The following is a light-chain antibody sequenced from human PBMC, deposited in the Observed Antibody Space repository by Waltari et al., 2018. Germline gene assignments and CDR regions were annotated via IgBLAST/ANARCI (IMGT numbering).Light chain of an antibody. V-gene: IGKV3D-15*01. CDR3: QQYHNWPPVT. J-gene: IGKJ5*01. Sequence: EIVMTQSPATLSVSPGERATLSCRASQSFSSNVAWYQQKPGQAPRLLIYGTSTRATGIPARFSGSGSGTEFTLTISNLRSEDIAVYYCQQYHNWPPVTFGQGTRLEIK. CDR2: GTS. CDR1: QSFSSN.